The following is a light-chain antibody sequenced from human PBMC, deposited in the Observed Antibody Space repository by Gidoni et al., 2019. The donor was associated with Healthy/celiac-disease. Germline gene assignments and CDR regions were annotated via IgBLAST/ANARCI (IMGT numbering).Light chain of an antibody. CDR3: QQCYSTPT. V-gene: IGKV1-39*01. Sequence: DIQMTQSTSSLSASVGDRVTITCRASQSISSYLNLYQQKPGKAPKLLIYAACSLQSGVPSRFSGSGAGTDFTLTISSLQPEYFATYYCQQCYSTPTFGQGTRLEIK. CDR1: QSISSY. J-gene: IGKJ5*01. CDR2: AAC.